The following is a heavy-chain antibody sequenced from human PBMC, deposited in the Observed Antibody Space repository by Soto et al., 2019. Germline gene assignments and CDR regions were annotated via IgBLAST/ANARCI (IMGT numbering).Heavy chain of an antibody. J-gene: IGHJ6*02. D-gene: IGHD2-2*01. Sequence: SVKVSCKASGYTFTSYAMHWVRQAPGQRLEWMGWINAGNGNTKYSQKFQGRVTITRETAASTAYMELSSLRSEDTAVYYCARDMTCSSTSCWYYYGMDVWGQGTTVTVSS. V-gene: IGHV1-3*01. CDR1: GYTFTSYA. CDR2: INAGNGNT. CDR3: ARDMTCSSTSCWYYYGMDV.